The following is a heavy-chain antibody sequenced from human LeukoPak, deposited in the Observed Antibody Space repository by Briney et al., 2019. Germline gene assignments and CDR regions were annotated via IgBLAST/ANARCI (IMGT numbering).Heavy chain of an antibody. Sequence: SETLSLTCTVSGGSISSYYWSWIRQPPGKGLEWIGYIYYSGSTNYNPSLKSRVTISVDTSKSQFSLKLSSVTAADTAVYYCARDGTYYYGSGTPGYYGMDVWGKGTTVTVSS. CDR2: IYYSGST. V-gene: IGHV4-59*01. CDR1: GGSISSYY. D-gene: IGHD3-10*01. CDR3: ARDGTYYYGSGTPGYYGMDV. J-gene: IGHJ6*04.